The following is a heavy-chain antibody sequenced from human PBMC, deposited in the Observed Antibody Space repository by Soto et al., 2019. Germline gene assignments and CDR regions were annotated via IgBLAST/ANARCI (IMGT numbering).Heavy chain of an antibody. J-gene: IGHJ4*02. CDR2: IIPILGIA. V-gene: IGHV1-69*02. CDR1: GGTFSSYT. CDR3: ARDGVGDFDY. Sequence: QVQLVQSGAEVKKPGSSVKVSCKASGGTFSSYTISWVRQAPGQGLEWMGRIIPILGIANYAQKFQGRVPITADKSTRAAYMALSSLSSEATAVYYCARDGVGDFDYWGQGTLVTVSS. D-gene: IGHD3-16*01.